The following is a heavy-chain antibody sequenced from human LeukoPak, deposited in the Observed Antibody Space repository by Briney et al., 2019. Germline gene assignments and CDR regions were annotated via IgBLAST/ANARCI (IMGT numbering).Heavy chain of an antibody. Sequence: PSETLSLTCTVSGGSISSGSYYWRWIRQPAGKGLEWIGRIYTSGSTNYNPSLKSRVTISVDTSKNQFSLKLSSVTAADTAVYYCARAPFSGYDLRASFDYWGQGTLVTVSS. CDR1: GGSISSGSYY. V-gene: IGHV4-61*02. CDR2: IYTSGST. D-gene: IGHD5-12*01. CDR3: ARAPFSGYDLRASFDY. J-gene: IGHJ4*02.